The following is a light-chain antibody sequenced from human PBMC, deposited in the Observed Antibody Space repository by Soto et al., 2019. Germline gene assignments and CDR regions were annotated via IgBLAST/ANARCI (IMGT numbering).Light chain of an antibody. V-gene: IGLV1-51*01. J-gene: IGLJ3*02. CDR1: SSNIGNNY. Sequence: QSVLTQPPSVSAAPGQKVTISCSGSSSNIGNNYVSWYQQLPGTAPKLLIYDNNKRPSGIPDRFSGSKSGTSATLGITGLQTGEEADYYCGTWDSSLSAGWVFGGGTKVTVL. CDR2: DNN. CDR3: GTWDSSLSAGWV.